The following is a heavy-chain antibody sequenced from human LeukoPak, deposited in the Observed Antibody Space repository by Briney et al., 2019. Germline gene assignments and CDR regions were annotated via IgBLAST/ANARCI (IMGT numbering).Heavy chain of an antibody. CDR3: AKGERWLQLDAFDI. D-gene: IGHD5-24*01. J-gene: IGHJ3*02. V-gene: IGHV3-43*02. CDR1: GFTFDDYA. Sequence: PGGSLRLSCAASGFTFDDYAMHWVRQAPGKGLEWVSLISGDGGSTYYADSVKGRFTISRDDSKNSLYLQMNSLRTEDTALYYCAKGERWLQLDAFDIWGQGTMVTVSS. CDR2: ISGDGGST.